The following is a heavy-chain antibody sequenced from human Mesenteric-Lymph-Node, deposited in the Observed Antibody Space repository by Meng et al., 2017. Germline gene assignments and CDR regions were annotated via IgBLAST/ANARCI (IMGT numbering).Heavy chain of an antibody. D-gene: IGHD1-26*01. J-gene: IGHJ4*02. CDR1: GFTFSSYA. CDR3: ARETPSWGSYYY. CDR2: ISYDGSNK. Sequence: QVALVESGGGVVQPGRSLRLSCAASGFTFSSYAMHWVREAPGKGLEWVAVISYDGSNKYYADSVKGRFTISRDNSKNTLYLQMNSLRAEDTAVYYCARETPSWGSYYYWGQGTLVTVSS. V-gene: IGHV3-30*01.